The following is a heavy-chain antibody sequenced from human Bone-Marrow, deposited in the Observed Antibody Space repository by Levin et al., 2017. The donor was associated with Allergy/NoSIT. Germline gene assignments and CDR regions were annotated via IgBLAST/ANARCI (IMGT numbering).Heavy chain of an antibody. Sequence: GGSLRLSCAASGFTFSSYAMHWVRQAPGKGLEWVAVISYDGSNKYYADSVKGRFTISRDNSKNTLYLQMNSLRAEDTAVYYCARGLSDTAMDYWGQGTLVTVSS. CDR3: ARGLSDTAMDY. J-gene: IGHJ4*02. D-gene: IGHD5-18*01. CDR1: GFTFSSYA. CDR2: ISYDGSNK. V-gene: IGHV3-30-3*01.